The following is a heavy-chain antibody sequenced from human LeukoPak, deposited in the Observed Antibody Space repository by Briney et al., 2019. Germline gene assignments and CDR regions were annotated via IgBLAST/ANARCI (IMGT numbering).Heavy chain of an antibody. CDR3: AREGTAMVTRREYYFDY. V-gene: IGHV3-23*01. CDR1: GSTFSSYA. D-gene: IGHD5-18*01. J-gene: IGHJ4*02. Sequence: PGGSLRLSCAASGSTFSSYAMSWVRQAPGKGLEWVSAISGSGGSTYYADSVKGRFTISRDNSKNTLYLQMNSLRAEDTAVYYCAREGTAMVTRREYYFDYWGQGTLVTVSS. CDR2: ISGSGGST.